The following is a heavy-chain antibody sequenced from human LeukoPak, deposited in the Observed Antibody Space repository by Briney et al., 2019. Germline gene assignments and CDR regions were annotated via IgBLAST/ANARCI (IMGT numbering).Heavy chain of an antibody. Sequence: GGSLRLSCAASGFTFSSFWMSWVRQAPGKGLEWVAHIKEDGSMQSYVDSVKGRFTISRDNAKNSVYLQMNSLRAEDTAVYYCARVVTWFDPWGQGTLVTVSS. CDR2: IKEDGSMQ. CDR3: ARVVTWFDP. J-gene: IGHJ5*02. V-gene: IGHV3-7*04. CDR1: GFTFSSFW.